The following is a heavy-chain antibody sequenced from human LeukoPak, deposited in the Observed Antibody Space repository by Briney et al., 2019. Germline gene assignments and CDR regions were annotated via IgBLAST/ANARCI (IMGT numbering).Heavy chain of an antibody. D-gene: IGHD4-17*01. CDR3: AREAWVSGDSKYRYYGIDV. CDR2: INHSGST. J-gene: IGHJ6*02. Sequence: SETLSLTCAVYGGSFSGYYWSWIRQPPGKGLEWIGEINHSGSTNYNPSLKSRVTISVDTSKNQFSLKLSSVTAADTALYYCAREAWVSGDSKYRYYGIDVWGQGTTVTVSS. V-gene: IGHV4-34*01. CDR1: GGSFSGYY.